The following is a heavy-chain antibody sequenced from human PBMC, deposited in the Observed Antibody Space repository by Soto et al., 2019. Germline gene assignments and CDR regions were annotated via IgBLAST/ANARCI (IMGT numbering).Heavy chain of an antibody. Sequence: SETLSLTCVVYDGSLSEYHWSWVRQTPGKGLEWIGVVSHHGTSHYNPSLGSRVIMSCDTSKDKFSLTRLSFTAADTGIYYCARGQSAVDVFFQTPVPFDPWGPGT. V-gene: IGHV4-34*01. CDR2: VSHHGTS. CDR1: DGSLSEYH. J-gene: IGHJ5*02. CDR3: ARGQSAVDVFFQTPVPFDP. D-gene: IGHD2-15*01.